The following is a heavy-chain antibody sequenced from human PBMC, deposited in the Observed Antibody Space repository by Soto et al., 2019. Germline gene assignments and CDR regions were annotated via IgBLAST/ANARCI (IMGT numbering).Heavy chain of an antibody. CDR1: GGSISSGGYY. J-gene: IGHJ4*02. CDR2: IYYSGTA. D-gene: IGHD3-16*02. CDR3: ARTYYDTIWGSYPLAS. V-gene: IGHV4-31*03. Sequence: TLSLTCTVSGGSISSGGYYWSWIRQHPGKGLEWIGYIYYSGTAYYNPSLRSRITISVDTSKNQFSLYLQMNSLRAEDTAVYYCARTYYDTIWGSYPLASWGQGTLVTVSS.